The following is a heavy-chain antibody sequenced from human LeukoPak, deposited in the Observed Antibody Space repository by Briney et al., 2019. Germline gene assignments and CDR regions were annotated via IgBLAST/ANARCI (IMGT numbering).Heavy chain of an antibody. J-gene: IGHJ5*01. D-gene: IGHD2-8*01. V-gene: IGHV3-53*01. CDR3: AKTGGYCTTNCRGMGNRFES. CDR1: GFTVSSNY. Sequence: GGSLRLSCAASGFTVSSNYMSWVRQAPGKGLEWVSVIYSGGSTYYADSVKGRFTISRDNAQNSLYLQLNSLGAEDTAVYFCAKTGGYCTTNCRGMGNRFESWGQGALVAVSS. CDR2: IYSGGST.